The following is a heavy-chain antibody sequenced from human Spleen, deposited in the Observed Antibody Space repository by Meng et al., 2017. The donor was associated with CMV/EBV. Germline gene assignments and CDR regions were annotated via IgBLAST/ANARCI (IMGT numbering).Heavy chain of an antibody. J-gene: IGHJ6*02. CDR1: GASITSSSYF. Sequence: SETLARSYTDAGASITSSSYFWDWIRPSQGKGLEWPGSLSYGGSIYYNSSLKSRVTISVDMSKNQFTLRLTSVTAADTAVYYCAKIFPSAYYKYSMDVWGQGTTVTVSS. CDR3: AKIFPSAYYKYSMDV. CDR2: LSYGGSI. D-gene: IGHD3-3*01. V-gene: IGHV4-39*06.